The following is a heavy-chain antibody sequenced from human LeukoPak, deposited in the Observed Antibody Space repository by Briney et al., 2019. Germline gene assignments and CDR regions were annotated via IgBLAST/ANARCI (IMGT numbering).Heavy chain of an antibody. D-gene: IGHD3-9*01. CDR1: GYTFTGYY. V-gene: IGHV1-2*02. Sequence: ASVKVSCKASGYTFTGYYMHWVRQAPGQGLEWMGWIKPISGGTNYAQKFQGRVTLTRDTSISTAYMELSRLRSDDTAVYYCARFEYDILSGLDYWGQGTLVAASS. J-gene: IGHJ4*02. CDR2: IKPISGGT. CDR3: ARFEYDILSGLDY.